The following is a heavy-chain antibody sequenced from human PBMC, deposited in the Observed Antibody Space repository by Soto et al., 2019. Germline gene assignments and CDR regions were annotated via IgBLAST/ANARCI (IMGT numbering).Heavy chain of an antibody. CDR2: ISGSGRST. CDR1: GFSFSSCA. J-gene: IGHJ4*02. Sequence: VQLLESGGGLMQPGGSLRLSCAASGFSFSSCAMSWVRQAPGKGLEWVSVISGSGRSTDYADSVKGRFTMSRDNSKNMVFLQMNSLSAEDTAVYYCAKHTLFSDSWYEDYWGQGTLVTVSS. V-gene: IGHV3-23*01. D-gene: IGHD6-13*01. CDR3: AKHTLFSDSWYEDY.